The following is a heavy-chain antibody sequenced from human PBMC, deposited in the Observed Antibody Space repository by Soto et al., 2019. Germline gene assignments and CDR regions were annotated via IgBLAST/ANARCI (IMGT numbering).Heavy chain of an antibody. Sequence: QVQLVQSGAEVKKPGSSVKVSCKASGGTFSSYAISWVRQAPGQGLEWMGGIIPIFGTANYAQKFQGRVTITGDESTSTAYMELSSLRSDDTAVYYCSRVGELLGESRSYWYFELWGRGTLVTVAS. V-gene: IGHV1-69*01. D-gene: IGHD3-16*01. CDR3: SRVGELLGESRSYWYFEL. CDR1: GGTFSSYA. CDR2: IIPIFGTA. J-gene: IGHJ2*01.